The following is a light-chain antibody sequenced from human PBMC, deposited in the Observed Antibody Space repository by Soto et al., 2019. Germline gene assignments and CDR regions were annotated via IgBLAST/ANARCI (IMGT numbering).Light chain of an antibody. V-gene: IGKV1-39*01. CDR2: GTS. Sequence: DIQLTQSPSSLSASVGDRVTITCRASQSISNSLNWYQQKPGKAPNLLIYGTSDLQSGVPSRFGGSGSGTEFTLTISSLQRDDFATYYCQQSHSSSWTFGQGTKVEIK. CDR3: QQSHSSSWT. J-gene: IGKJ1*01. CDR1: QSISNS.